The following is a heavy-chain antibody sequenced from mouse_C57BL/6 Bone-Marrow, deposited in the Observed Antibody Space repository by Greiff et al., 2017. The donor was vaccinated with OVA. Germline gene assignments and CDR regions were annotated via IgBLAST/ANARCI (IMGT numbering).Heavy chain of an antibody. CDR2: IYPGGGYT. V-gene: IGHV1-63*01. CDR1: GYTFTNYW. Sequence: QVQLQQSGAELVRPGTSVKMSCKASGYTFTNYWIGWAKQRPGHGLEWIGDIYPGGGYTNYNEKFKGKATLTADKSSSTAYMQFSSLTSEDSAIYYCASSHSNYYFDCWGKGTTLTVSS. J-gene: IGHJ2*01. D-gene: IGHD2-5*01. CDR3: ASSHSNYYFDC.